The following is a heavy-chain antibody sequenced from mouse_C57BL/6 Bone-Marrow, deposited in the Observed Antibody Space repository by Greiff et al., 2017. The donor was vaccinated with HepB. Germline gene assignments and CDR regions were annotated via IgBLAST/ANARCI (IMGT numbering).Heavy chain of an antibody. Sequence: DVQLVESGGDLVKPGGSLKLSCAASGFTFSSYGMSWVRQTPDKRLEWVATISSGGSYTYYPDSVKGRFTISRDNAKNTLYLQMSSLKSEDTAMYYCARSITTVVFDYWGQGTTLTVSS. CDR3: ARSITTVVFDY. CDR1: GFTFSSYG. V-gene: IGHV5-6*01. CDR2: ISSGGSYT. D-gene: IGHD1-1*01. J-gene: IGHJ2*01.